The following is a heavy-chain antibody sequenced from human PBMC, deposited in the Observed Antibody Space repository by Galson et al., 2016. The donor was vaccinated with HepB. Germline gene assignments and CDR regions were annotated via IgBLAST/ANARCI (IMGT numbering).Heavy chain of an antibody. J-gene: IGHJ4*02. CDR1: GGSMTRSNW. CDR2: ISSTSISI. Sequence: ETLSLTCTVSGGSMTRSNWWSWVRQAPGKGLEWVSSISSTSISIYYADSVKGRFTISRDNAKNSLYLEMNTLGAEDTAVYYCARDMAPGNNWDSFDYWGQGTLVAVSS. V-gene: IGHV3-21*01. CDR3: ARDMAPGNNWDSFDY. D-gene: IGHD5-24*01.